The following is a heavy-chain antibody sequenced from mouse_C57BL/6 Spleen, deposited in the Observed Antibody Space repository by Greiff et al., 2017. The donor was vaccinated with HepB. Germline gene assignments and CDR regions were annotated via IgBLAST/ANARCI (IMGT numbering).Heavy chain of an antibody. CDR3: ARDDSSGYFLDY. D-gene: IGHD3-2*02. CDR2: IYPGDGDT. Sequence: VQLQESGPELVKPGASVKISCKASGYAFSSSWMNWVKQRPGKGLEWIGRIYPGDGDTNYTGKFKGKATLTADKSSSTSYMQLSSLTSEDSAVYCCARDDSSGYFLDYWGQGTLVTVSA. J-gene: IGHJ3*01. CDR1: GYAFSSSW. V-gene: IGHV1-82*01.